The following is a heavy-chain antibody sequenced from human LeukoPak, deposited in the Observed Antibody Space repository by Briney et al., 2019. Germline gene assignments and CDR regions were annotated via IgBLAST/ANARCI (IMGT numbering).Heavy chain of an antibody. J-gene: IGHJ4*02. Sequence: SVKVSCKASGGTFSSYAISWVRQAPGQGLEWMGGIIPIFGTANYAQKFQGRVTITADESTSTAYMELSSLRSEDTAVYYCARVEDYVWGSYRYGLDYWGQGTLVTVSS. CDR1: GGTFSSYA. D-gene: IGHD3-16*02. V-gene: IGHV1-69*13. CDR2: IIPIFGTA. CDR3: ARVEDYVWGSYRYGLDY.